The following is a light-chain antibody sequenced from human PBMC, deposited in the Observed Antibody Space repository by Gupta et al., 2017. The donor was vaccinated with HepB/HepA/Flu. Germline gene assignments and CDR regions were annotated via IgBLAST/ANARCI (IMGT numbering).Light chain of an antibody. CDR3: AAWDDSLSGRV. J-gene: IGLJ3*02. CDR1: SSNIGSNY. V-gene: IGLV1-47*01. Sequence: QSVLTQPPSASGTPGQSVTISCSGSSSNIGSNYVYWYQQLPGTAPKLLIYRNNQRPSGVPVRFSGSKSGTSASLAISGLRSEDEADYYCAAWDDSLSGRVFGGGTKLTVL. CDR2: RNN.